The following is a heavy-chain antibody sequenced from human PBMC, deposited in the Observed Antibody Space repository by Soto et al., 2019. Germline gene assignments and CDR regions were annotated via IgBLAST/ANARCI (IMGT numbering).Heavy chain of an antibody. CDR2: IYYSGGT. D-gene: IGHD3-22*01. V-gene: IGHV4-31*02. CDR3: ASIYDSSGYYYGNNWFDP. Sequence: SETLSLTCTFSGASIGSGDYYWSWIRQHPGKGLEGIGYIYYSGGTYYNPSLKSRVTISVDTSKNQFSLELSSVTAADTAVYYCASIYDSSGYYYGNNWFDPWGQGTLVTVSS. J-gene: IGHJ5*02. CDR1: GASIGSGDYY.